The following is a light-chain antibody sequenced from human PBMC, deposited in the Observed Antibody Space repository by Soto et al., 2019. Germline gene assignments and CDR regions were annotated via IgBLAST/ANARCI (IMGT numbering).Light chain of an antibody. J-gene: IGKJ1*01. V-gene: IGKV2-28*01. CDR3: MQALQTRT. Sequence: IVMTQSPLSLPVTPGEPASISCRSSQSLLHSNGYNYLDWYLQKPGQSPQLLIYLGSNRSSGVPDRFSGSGSGTDFTLNISRVEAEDVGVYYCMQALQTRTFGQGTKVDIK. CDR1: QSLLHSNGYNY. CDR2: LGS.